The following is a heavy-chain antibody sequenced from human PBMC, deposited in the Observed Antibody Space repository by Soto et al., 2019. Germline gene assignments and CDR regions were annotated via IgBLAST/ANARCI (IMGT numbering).Heavy chain of an antibody. Sequence: GGSLRLSCVASGFTFSNYAINWVRQAPGKGPEWVSVISGNGDITHYADSVQGRVTISRDNSKNTVYLQMNSLRVEDTAVYYCAKDPDDATYTKFDYWGRGSLVTVS. V-gene: IGHV3-23*01. CDR2: ISGNGDIT. CDR3: AKDPDDATYTKFDY. D-gene: IGHD3-16*01. J-gene: IGHJ4*02. CDR1: GFTFSNYA.